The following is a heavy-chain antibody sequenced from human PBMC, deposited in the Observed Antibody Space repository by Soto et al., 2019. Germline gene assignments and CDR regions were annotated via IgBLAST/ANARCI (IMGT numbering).Heavy chain of an antibody. V-gene: IGHV4-4*02. D-gene: IGHD3-10*01. CDR1: SGSISSSNW. CDR3: ASHGSGSYYRFDY. Sequence: QVQLQESGPGLVKPSGTLSLTCAVSSGSISSSNWWSWVRQPPGKGLEWIGEIYHSGSPNYNPSLKGRVTISVDKSKNQFSLKLSSVTAADTAVYYCASHGSGSYYRFDYWGQGTMVTVSS. J-gene: IGHJ4*02. CDR2: IYHSGSP.